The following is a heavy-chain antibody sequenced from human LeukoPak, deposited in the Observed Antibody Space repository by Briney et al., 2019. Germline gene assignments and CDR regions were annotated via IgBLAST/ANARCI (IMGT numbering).Heavy chain of an antibody. CDR1: GYSFTSHY. J-gene: IGHJ5*02. Sequence: ASVKVSCKASGYSFTSHYMHWVRQAPGQGLEWLGLINPSGSSTLYAQKFQGTVTMTRDMSTTTDYMELSSLRSEDTAVYYCARDNSVGDIAWWFDPWAREPWSPSPQ. CDR3: ARDNSVGDIAWWFDP. D-gene: IGHD3-16*02. CDR2: INPSGSST. V-gene: IGHV1-46*01.